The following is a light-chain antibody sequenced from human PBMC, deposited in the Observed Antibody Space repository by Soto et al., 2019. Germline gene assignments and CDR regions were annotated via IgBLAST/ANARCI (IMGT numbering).Light chain of an antibody. CDR3: QQYGDSSSYT. Sequence: EIVLTQSPGTLSLSPGDRATLSCRASQSVRSTYLDWYQQKPGQPPRLLIYGASSRATGIPDRFSGSGSVTDFTLTISSLEPEDFAVYYCQQYGDSSSYTFGQGTKLEIK. V-gene: IGKV3-20*01. J-gene: IGKJ2*01. CDR2: GAS. CDR1: QSVRSTY.